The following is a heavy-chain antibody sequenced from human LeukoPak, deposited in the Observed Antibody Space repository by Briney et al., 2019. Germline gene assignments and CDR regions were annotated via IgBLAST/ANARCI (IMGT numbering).Heavy chain of an antibody. V-gene: IGHV3-21*01. CDR3: ARRSVLDSGGTYYYYYYAMDV. CDR1: GFTFSSFS. Sequence: GGSLRLSCAASGFTFSSFSMNWVRQAPGKGLEWVSSIYSTTTYIYYADSVKGRFTISRDNAENSLYLQMNSLRAEDTAVYYCARRSVLDSGGTYYYYYYAMDVWGQGTTVTVSS. D-gene: IGHD2-15*01. J-gene: IGHJ6*02. CDR2: IYSTTTYI.